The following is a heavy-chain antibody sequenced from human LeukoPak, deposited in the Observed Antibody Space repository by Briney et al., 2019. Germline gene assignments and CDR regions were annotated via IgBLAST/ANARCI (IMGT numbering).Heavy chain of an antibody. J-gene: IGHJ3*02. D-gene: IGHD3-9*01. CDR3: ARGGEYDILTGYYTAFDI. CDR1: GFTFSTYS. Sequence: GGSLRLSCAASGFTFSTYSMNWVRQAPGKGLEWVSSISSSTSYIYYADSVKGRFTISRDNAKNSLYLQMNSLRAEDTAVHYCARGGEYDILTGYYTAFDIWGQGTMVTVSS. CDR2: ISSSTSYI. V-gene: IGHV3-21*01.